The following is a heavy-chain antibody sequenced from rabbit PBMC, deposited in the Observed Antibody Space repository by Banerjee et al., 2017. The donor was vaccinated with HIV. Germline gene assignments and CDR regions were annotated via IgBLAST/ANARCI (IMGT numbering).Heavy chain of an antibody. J-gene: IGHJ4*01. CDR3: ARDSGYYTMGNL. CDR2: ISAGSSGST. CDR1: GFSISSYR. D-gene: IGHD1-1*01. V-gene: IGHV1S45*01. Sequence: QEQLKESGGGLVQPGGSLKLSCKASGFSISSYRMSWVRQAPGKGLEWIACISAGSSGSTYYASWAKGRFTISKTSSTTVTLQMTSLTAADTATYFCARDSGYYTMGNLWGPGTLVTVS.